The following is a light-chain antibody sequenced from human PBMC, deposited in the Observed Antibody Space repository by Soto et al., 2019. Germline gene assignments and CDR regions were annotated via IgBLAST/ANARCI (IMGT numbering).Light chain of an antibody. Sequence: EIVLTQSPGTLSLSPGERATLSCRASQSVSSSYLAWYQQKPGQAPRLLIYGASSRATGIPDRFSGSGSGKEFTLHNRRLEPEDFAVYYCQQYGSSPPITFGQGTRLEIK. CDR3: QQYGSSPPIT. CDR2: GAS. V-gene: IGKV3-20*01. J-gene: IGKJ5*01. CDR1: QSVSSSY.